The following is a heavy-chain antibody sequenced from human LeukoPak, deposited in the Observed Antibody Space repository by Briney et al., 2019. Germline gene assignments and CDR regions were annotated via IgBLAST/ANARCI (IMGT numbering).Heavy chain of an antibody. Sequence: SETLSLTCAVSGGSISSSNWWSWVRQPPGKGLEWIGEIYHSGSTNYNPSLKSRVTISVDKSKNQFSLKLSSVTAADTAVYYCARDVHRGSYCYYYYGMDVWGQGTTVTVSS. CDR1: GGSISSSNW. V-gene: IGHV4-4*02. CDR3: ARDVHRGSYCYYYYGMDV. J-gene: IGHJ6*02. CDR2: IYHSGST. D-gene: IGHD1-26*01.